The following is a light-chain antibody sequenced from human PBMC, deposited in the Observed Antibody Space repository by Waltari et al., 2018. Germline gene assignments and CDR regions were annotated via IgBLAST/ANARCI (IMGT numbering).Light chain of an antibody. J-gene: IGKJ4*01. CDR2: KAS. V-gene: IGKV1-5*03. CDR3: QQYKSYPLT. CDR1: QSISSW. Sequence: DIQMTQSPSTLSAAVGDRGTITCRASQSISSWLAWYQQKPGKAPKLLIYKASSLESGVPSRFSGSGSETEFTLTISSLQPDDFATYYCQQYKSYPLTFGGGTKVEIK.